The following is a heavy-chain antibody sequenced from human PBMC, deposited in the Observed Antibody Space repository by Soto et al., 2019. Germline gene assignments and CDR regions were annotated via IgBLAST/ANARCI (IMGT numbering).Heavy chain of an antibody. V-gene: IGHV3-23*01. Sequence: GGSLRLSCAASGFTFSSYAMSWVRQAPGKGLEWVSAISGSGGSTYYADSVKGRFTISRDNSKNTLYLQMNSLRAEDTAVYYCAKWRGFDYYGSGSYYPYYFDYWGQGTLVTVSS. D-gene: IGHD3-10*01. CDR1: GFTFSSYA. J-gene: IGHJ4*02. CDR2: ISGSGGST. CDR3: AKWRGFDYYGSGSYYPYYFDY.